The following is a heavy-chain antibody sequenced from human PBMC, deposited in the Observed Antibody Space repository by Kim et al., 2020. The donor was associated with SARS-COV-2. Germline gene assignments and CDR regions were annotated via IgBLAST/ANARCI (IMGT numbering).Heavy chain of an antibody. CDR2: ISSSGSTI. V-gene: IGHV3-11*01. J-gene: IGHJ6*02. Sequence: GGSLRLSCAASGFTFSDYYMSWIRQAPGKGLEWVSYISSSGSTIYYADSVKGRFTISRDNAKNSLYLQMNSLRAEDTAVYYCAKSGYDLAYYYYGMDVWGQGTTVTVSS. D-gene: IGHD5-12*01. CDR3: AKSGYDLAYYYYGMDV. CDR1: GFTFSDYY.